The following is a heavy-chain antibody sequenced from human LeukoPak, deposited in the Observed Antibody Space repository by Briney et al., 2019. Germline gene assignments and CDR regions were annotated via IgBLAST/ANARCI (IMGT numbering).Heavy chain of an antibody. V-gene: IGHV3-9*01. D-gene: IGHD5-12*01. CDR2: ISWNSGSI. Sequence: GGSLRLSCAASGFTFDDYAMHWVRQAPGKGLEWVSGISWNSGSIGYADSVKGRFTISRDNAKNSLYLQMNSLRAEDTALYYCAKDMGGYSGYDPNSLFDYWGQGTLVTVSS. CDR1: GFTFDDYA. J-gene: IGHJ4*02. CDR3: AKDMGGYSGYDPNSLFDY.